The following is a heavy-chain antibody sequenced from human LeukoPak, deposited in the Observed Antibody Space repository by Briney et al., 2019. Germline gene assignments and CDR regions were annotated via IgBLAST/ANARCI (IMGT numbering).Heavy chain of an antibody. Sequence: PSETLSLTCAVYGGSFSGYYWSWIRQPPGKGLEWIREINHSGSTNYNPSLKSRVTISVDTSKNQFSLKLSSVTAADTAVYYCARVLIAAAGTRKFDYWGQGTLVTVSS. CDR3: ARVLIAAAGTRKFDY. CDR2: INHSGST. J-gene: IGHJ4*02. CDR1: GGSFSGYY. D-gene: IGHD6-13*01. V-gene: IGHV4-34*01.